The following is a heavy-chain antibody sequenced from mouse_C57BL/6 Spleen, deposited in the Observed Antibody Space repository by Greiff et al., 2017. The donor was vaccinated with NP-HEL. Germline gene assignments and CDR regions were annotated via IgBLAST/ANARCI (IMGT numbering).Heavy chain of an antibody. D-gene: IGHD1-1*01. CDR2: ISGGGGNT. CDR3: ARRDYGSFYAMDY. Sequence: DVHLVESGGGLVKPGGSLKLSCAASGSTFSSYTMSWVRQTPERRLGWVATISGGGGNTYYPDSVKGRFTISRDNAKNTLYLQMSSLRSEDTALYYCARRDYGSFYAMDYWGQGTSVTVSS. V-gene: IGHV5-9*01. CDR1: GSTFSSYT. J-gene: IGHJ4*01.